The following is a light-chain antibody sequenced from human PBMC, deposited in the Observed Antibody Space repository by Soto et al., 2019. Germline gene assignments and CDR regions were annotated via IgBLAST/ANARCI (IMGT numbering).Light chain of an antibody. Sequence: DIVMTQSPLSLRVTPGEPASISCRSSQSLLHSSGYNYLHWYLQKPGQSPQLLISLGSDRAPGVPDRFSGSGSGTDFTLKINRVDAEDVGVYYCMQPLQTPCTFGQGTKVEIK. CDR2: LGS. CDR1: QSLLHSSGYNY. CDR3: MQPLQTPCT. V-gene: IGKV2-28*01. J-gene: IGKJ1*01.